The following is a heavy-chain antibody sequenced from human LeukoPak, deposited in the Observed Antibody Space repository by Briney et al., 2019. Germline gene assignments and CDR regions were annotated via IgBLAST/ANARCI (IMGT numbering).Heavy chain of an antibody. CDR1: GFSFSDYY. V-gene: IGHV3-11*01. CDR3: ARGSSRTVTLGT. J-gene: IGHJ5*02. Sequence: PGGSLRLSCAASGFSFSDYYMGWIRQAPGKGLDWVSFISSSSSGSTTYYADSVKGRFTISRDNAKNSLYLQMDSLRVEDTAVYYCARGSSRTVTLGTWGQGTLVTVSS. D-gene: IGHD4-17*01. CDR2: ISSSSSGSTT.